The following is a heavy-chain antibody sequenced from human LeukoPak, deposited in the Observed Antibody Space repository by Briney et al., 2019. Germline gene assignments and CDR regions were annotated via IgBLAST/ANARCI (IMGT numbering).Heavy chain of an antibody. CDR3: ARKECSSTSCYHYFDY. Sequence: GASVKVSCTASGGTFSSYAISWVRQAPGQGLEWMGRIIPILGIANYAQKFQGRVTITADKSTSTAYMELSSLRSEDTAVYYCARKECSSTSCYHYFDYWGQGTLVTVSS. D-gene: IGHD2-2*01. J-gene: IGHJ4*02. CDR1: GGTFSSYA. V-gene: IGHV1-69*04. CDR2: IIPILGIA.